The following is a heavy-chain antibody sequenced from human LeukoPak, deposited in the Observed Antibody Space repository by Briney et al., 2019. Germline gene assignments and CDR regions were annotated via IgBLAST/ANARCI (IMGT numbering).Heavy chain of an antibody. J-gene: IGHJ5*02. CDR3: ARDRGYGRLDP. CDR2: IYHSGST. CDR1: GGSISSGGYS. D-gene: IGHD4-17*01. V-gene: IGHV4-30-2*01. Sequence: SQTLSLTCAVSGGSISSGGYSWSWIRQPPGKGLEWIGYIYHSGSTYYNPSLKSRVTISVDRSKNQFSLKLSSVTAADTAVYYCARDRGYGRLDPRGQGTLVTVSS.